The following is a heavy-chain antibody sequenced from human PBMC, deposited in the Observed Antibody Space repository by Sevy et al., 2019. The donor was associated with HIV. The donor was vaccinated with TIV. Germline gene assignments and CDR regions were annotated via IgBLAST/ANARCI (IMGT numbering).Heavy chain of an antibody. CDR2: ISGKGRST. J-gene: IGHJ6*02. CDR1: GFTFSGYA. Sequence: GGSLRLSCAVSGFTFSGYAMNWVRQAPGKGLEWVSAISGKGRSTHYADSVEGRFTISRDNSKNTLYLQMNSLRAEDTAVYYCAKTINSGGGVVPAANYYYYGMHVWGQGTTVTVSS. V-gene: IGHV3-23*01. D-gene: IGHD2-2*01. CDR3: AKTINSGGGVVPAANYYYYGMHV.